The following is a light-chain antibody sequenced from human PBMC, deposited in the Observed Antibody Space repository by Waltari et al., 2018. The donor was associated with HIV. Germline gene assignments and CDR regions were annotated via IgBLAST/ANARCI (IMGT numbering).Light chain of an antibody. V-gene: IGLV1-44*01. CDR2: KNN. Sequence: HSALTQPPSASGTPGQRVTISCSGGRSNIGSNAVSWYHQVPGTAPKLLIYKNNQRPSGGPDRCSGSKSGTSASLAISGLQSEDEADYFCAAWDDNLDAALFGGGTKLTVL. J-gene: IGLJ2*01. CDR1: RSNIGSNA. CDR3: AAWDDNLDAAL.